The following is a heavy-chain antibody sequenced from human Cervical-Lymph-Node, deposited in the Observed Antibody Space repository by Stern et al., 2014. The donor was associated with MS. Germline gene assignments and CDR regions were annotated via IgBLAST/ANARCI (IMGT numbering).Heavy chain of an antibody. J-gene: IGHJ2*01. CDR2: ISDTGTT. CDR1: GGAVSDYY. CDR3: ARDPSTTASDWFFDL. D-gene: IGHD2-21*02. Sequence: EHLGESGPGLVKPSETLSLTCTVSGGAVSDYYWTWIRQRPGKGLEWIGYISDTGTTNYNPSLHSRVTITLDTSQNQVSLRLRSVTAADTAVYYCARDPSTTASDWFFDLWGRGSLVTVSS. V-gene: IGHV4-59*02.